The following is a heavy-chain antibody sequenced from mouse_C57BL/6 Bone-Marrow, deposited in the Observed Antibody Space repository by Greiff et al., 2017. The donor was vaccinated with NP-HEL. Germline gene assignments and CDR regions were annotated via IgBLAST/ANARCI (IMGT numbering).Heavy chain of an antibody. CDR3: TYGNYYYAMDY. CDR2: ISPGTSDT. V-gene: IGHV1-5*01. CDR1: GYTFTSYW. Sequence: EVKLVESGTVLARPGASVKMSCKTSGYTFTSYWMHWVKQRPGQGLEWIGAISPGTSDTSSNQKFQGKAKLPAVTSASTAYMELSSLTNEDSAVYYCTYGNYYYAMDYWGQGTSVTVSS. J-gene: IGHJ4*01. D-gene: IGHD2-1*01.